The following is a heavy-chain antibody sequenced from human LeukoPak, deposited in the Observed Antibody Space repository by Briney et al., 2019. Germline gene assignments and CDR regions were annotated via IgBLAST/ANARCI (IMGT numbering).Heavy chain of an antibody. D-gene: IGHD3-10*01. J-gene: IGHJ3*02. CDR2: IKQDGSEK. CDR3: ARHGGAFDI. Sequence: GGSLRLSCTASGFTFGDYAMSWVRQAPGKGPEWVAYIKQDGSEKDYVDSVKGRFTISRDNAKNSLYLQMNSLRAEDTAVYYCARHGGAFDIWGQGTLVTVSS. CDR1: GFTFGDYA. V-gene: IGHV3-7*01.